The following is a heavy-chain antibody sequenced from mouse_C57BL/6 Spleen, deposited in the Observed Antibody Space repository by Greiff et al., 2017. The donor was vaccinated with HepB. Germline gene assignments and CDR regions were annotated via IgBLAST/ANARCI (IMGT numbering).Heavy chain of an antibody. J-gene: IGHJ3*01. D-gene: IGHD1-1*01. Sequence: EVQLVESGPGLVKPSQSLSLTCSVTGYSITSGYYWNWIRQFPGNKLEWMGYISYDGSNNYNPSLKNRISITRDTSKNQFFLKLNSVTTEDTATYYCARDYYGSRGFAYWGQGTLVTVSA. CDR3: ARDYYGSRGFAY. CDR2: ISYDGSN. V-gene: IGHV3-6*01. CDR1: GYSITSGYY.